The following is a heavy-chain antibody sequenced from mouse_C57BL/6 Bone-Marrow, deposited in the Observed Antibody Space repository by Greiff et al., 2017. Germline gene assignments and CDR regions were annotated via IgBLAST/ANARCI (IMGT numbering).Heavy chain of an antibody. CDR3: ARTTAVVDDAMDY. CDR1: GFTFSSYG. V-gene: IGHV5-6*01. J-gene: IGHJ4*01. CDR2: ISSGGSYT. D-gene: IGHD1-1*01. Sequence: EVMLLESGGDLVKPGGSLKLSCAASGFTFSSYGMSWVRQTPDKRLEWVATISSGGSYTYYPDSVKWRFTISRDNAKNTLYLQMSSLKSEDTAMYYCARTTAVVDDAMDYWGQGTSVTVSS.